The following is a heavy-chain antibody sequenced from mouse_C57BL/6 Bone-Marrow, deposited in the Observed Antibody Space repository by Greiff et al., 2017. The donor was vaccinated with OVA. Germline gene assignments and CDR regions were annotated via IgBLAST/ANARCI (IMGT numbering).Heavy chain of an antibody. CDR3: ARHGAYYSNHWYFDV. J-gene: IGHJ1*03. CDR1: EYAFPSHD. Sequence: DVKLVESGGGLVQPGESLKLSCESNEYAFPSHDMSWVRKTPETRLELVAAINSDGGSTYYPDTMERRFIISRDNTKKTLYLQLSSLRSEDTALYYCARHGAYYSNHWYFDVWGTGTTVTVSS. CDR2: INSDGGST. V-gene: IGHV5-2*01. D-gene: IGHD2-5*01.